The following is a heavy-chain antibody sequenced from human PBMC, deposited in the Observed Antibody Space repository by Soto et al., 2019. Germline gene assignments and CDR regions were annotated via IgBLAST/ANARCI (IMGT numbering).Heavy chain of an antibody. CDR2: ISGSGGTT. Sequence: GGSLRLSCAASGFTFSNYAMTWVRQAPGKGLEWVSGISGSGGTTFYAGSVKGRFAISRDNSKNTLYRQMDNLRADDTAVYYCALRYCSRTTCPPLNSYFYMDVWGKGTTVTVSS. CDR1: GFTFSNYA. V-gene: IGHV3-23*01. CDR3: ALRYCSRTTCPPLNSYFYMDV. J-gene: IGHJ6*03. D-gene: IGHD2-2*01.